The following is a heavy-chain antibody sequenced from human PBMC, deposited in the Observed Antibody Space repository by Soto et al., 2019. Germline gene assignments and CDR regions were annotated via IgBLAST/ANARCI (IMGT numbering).Heavy chain of an antibody. CDR2: IRSKAYGGTT. CDR3: TREDYGDYVDY. J-gene: IGHJ4*02. Sequence: RRLSCTASGFTFGDYAMSWVRQAPGKGLEWVGFIRSKAYGGTTEYAASVKGRFTISRDDSKSIAYLQMNSLKTEDTAVYYCTREDYGDYVDYWGQGTLVTVSS. D-gene: IGHD4-17*01. CDR1: GFTFGDYA. V-gene: IGHV3-49*04.